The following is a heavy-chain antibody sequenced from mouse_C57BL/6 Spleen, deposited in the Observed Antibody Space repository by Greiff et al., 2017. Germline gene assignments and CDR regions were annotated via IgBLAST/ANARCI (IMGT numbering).Heavy chain of an antibody. CDR1: GYTFTSYG. J-gene: IGHJ1*03. CDR3: AREGMVTTRWYFDV. D-gene: IGHD2-2*01. V-gene: IGHV1-81*01. Sequence: VQLQQSGAELARPGASVKLSCKASGYTFTSYGISWVKQRTGQGLKWIGEIYPRSGNTYYNEKFKGKATLTADKSSSTAYMELRSLTSEDSAVYFCAREGMVTTRWYFDVWGTGTPVTVSS. CDR2: IYPRSGNT.